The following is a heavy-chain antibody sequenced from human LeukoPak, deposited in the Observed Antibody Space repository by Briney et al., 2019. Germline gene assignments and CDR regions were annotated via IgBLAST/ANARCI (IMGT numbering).Heavy chain of an antibody. D-gene: IGHD6-13*01. J-gene: IGHJ4*02. Sequence: GGSLRLSCAASGFTFSSYAMSCVRQAPGKGLEWVSAISGSGGSTYYADSVKGRFTISRDNSKNTLYLQMNSLRAEDTAVYYCARDQLLRQQLVQGLDYWGQGTLVTVSS. V-gene: IGHV3-23*01. CDR1: GFTFSSYA. CDR2: ISGSGGST. CDR3: ARDQLLRQQLVQGLDY.